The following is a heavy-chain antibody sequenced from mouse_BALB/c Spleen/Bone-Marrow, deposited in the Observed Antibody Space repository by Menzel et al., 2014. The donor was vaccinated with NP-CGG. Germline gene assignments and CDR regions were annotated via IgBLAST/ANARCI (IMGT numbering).Heavy chain of an antibody. D-gene: IGHD4-1*01. CDR2: IYPGNSDT. V-gene: IGHV1-5*01. Sequence: EVQLQQSGTVLARPGASVKMSCKASGYSFTSYWMHWVKQRPGFCLEWIGAIYPGNSDTSYNQKFKGKAKLTAVTSASTAYMELSSLTNVDSAVYYCLGWYFDVWGAGTTVTVSS. CDR1: GYSFTSYW. J-gene: IGHJ1*01. CDR3: LGWYFDV.